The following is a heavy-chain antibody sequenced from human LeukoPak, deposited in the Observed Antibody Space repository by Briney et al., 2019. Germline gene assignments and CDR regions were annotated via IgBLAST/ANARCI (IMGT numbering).Heavy chain of an antibody. D-gene: IGHD2-8*01. Sequence: XGXXWVPNINQDGSEKYYVDSVKGRFTISRDNAKNSLYLHMNSLRAEDTATYYCARDRVWTVLYWGQGILVTVSS. V-gene: IGHV3-7*01. J-gene: IGHJ4*02. CDR2: INQDGSEK. CDR3: ARDRVWTVLY.